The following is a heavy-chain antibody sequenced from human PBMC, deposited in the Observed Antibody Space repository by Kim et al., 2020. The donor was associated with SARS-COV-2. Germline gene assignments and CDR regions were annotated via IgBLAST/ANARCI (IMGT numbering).Heavy chain of an antibody. V-gene: IGHV4-59*08. D-gene: IGHD3-3*01. CDR3: ARLFGDFWSGYSYYYGMDV. J-gene: IGHJ6*02. CDR2: IYYSGST. CDR1: GGSISSYY. Sequence: SETLSLTCTVSGGSISSYYWSWIRQPPGKGLEWIGYIYYSGSTNYYPSLTSRDTISVDTSKNQFSLKLSSVTAADTAVYYCARLFGDFWSGYSYYYGMDVWGQGTTVTVPS.